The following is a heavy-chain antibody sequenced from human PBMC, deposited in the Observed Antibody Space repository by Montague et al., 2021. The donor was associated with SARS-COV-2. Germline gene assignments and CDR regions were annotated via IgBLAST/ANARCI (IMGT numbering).Heavy chain of an antibody. J-gene: IGHJ4*02. CDR2: VYRTGGT. CDR3: ARTGAYDHFDY. V-gene: IGHV4-4*02. CDR1: GGSVNSTNW. Sequence: SETLSLTCTVSGGSVNSTNWWSWVRQPPGKGLEWIAEVYRTGGTXFNPSFRSRVTLSIDRSKNLFSLNLNSVTVADTAVYYCARTGAYDHFDYWGQGTLVIVSS. D-gene: IGHD5-12*01.